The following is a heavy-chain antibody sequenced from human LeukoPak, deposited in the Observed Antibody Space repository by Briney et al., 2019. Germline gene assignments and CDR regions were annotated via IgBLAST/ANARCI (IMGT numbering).Heavy chain of an antibody. V-gene: IGHV4-59*01. CDR2: IYYSGST. CDR1: GGSITNYY. CDR3: ARDNIGLAAAGLGYFDY. D-gene: IGHD6-13*01. Sequence: SETLSLTCTVSGGSITNYYWSWIRQPPGKGLEWIGHIYYSGSTNYNPSLKSRVIISVDTSKNQFSLKLSSVTAADTAVYYCARDNIGLAAAGLGYFDYWGQGTLVTVSS. J-gene: IGHJ4*02.